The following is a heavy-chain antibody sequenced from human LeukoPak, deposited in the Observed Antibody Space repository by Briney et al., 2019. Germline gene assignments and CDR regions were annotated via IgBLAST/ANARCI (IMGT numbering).Heavy chain of an antibody. V-gene: IGHV3-11*01. CDR3: ASAPTSIAVAGPIDY. J-gene: IGHJ4*02. CDR1: GFTFSDYY. Sequence: GGSLRLSCAASGFTFSDYYMSWIRQAPGKGLEWVSYISSSGSTIYYADSVKGRFTISRDNAKNSLYLQMNSLRAEDTAVYYCASAPTSIAVAGPIDYWGQGTLVTVSS. D-gene: IGHD6-19*01. CDR2: ISSSGSTI.